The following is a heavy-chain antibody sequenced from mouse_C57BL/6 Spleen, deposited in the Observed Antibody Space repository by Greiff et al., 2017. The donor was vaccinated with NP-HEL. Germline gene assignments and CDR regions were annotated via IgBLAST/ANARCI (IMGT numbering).Heavy chain of an antibody. J-gene: IGHJ2*01. CDR2: IDPETGGT. CDR3: TRWYYGSYYFDY. Sequence: QVQLKESGAELVRPGASVTLSCKASGYTFTDYEMHWVKQTPVHGLEWIGAIDPETGGTAYNQKFKGKAILTADKSSSTAYMELRSLTSEDSAVYYCTRWYYGSYYFDYWGQGTTLTVSS. V-gene: IGHV1-15*01. D-gene: IGHD1-1*01. CDR1: GYTFTDYE.